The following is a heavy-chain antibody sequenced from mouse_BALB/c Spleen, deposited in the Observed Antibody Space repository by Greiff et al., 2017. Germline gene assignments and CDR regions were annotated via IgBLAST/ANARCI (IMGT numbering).Heavy chain of an antibody. J-gene: IGHJ3*01. CDR2: ISPGNGDI. CDR1: GYTFTDHA. D-gene: IGHD2-3*01. CDR3: NGGWLLPAY. Sequence: VQLQQSDAELVKPGASVKISCKASGYTFTDHAIHWVKQKPEQGLEWIGYISPGNGDIKYNEKFKGKATLTADKSSSTAYMQLNSLTSEDSAVYCCNGGWLLPAYWGQGTLVTVSA. V-gene: IGHV1S53*02.